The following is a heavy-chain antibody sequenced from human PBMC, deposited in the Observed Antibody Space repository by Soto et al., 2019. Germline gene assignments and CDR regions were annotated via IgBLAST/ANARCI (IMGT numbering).Heavy chain of an antibody. Sequence: QVQLQESGPGLVKPSETLSLTCSVSGGSISRYSWNWIRQPPGKGLEWIGYIYDSGSTNYSPSLRSRVTITVDTSKNQCALKWPSVAAADTAVYYCVRGDTSGWVQWLAPWGRATLVTVSS. D-gene: IGHD6-19*01. CDR2: IYDSGST. J-gene: IGHJ5*02. CDR3: VRGDTSGWVQWLAP. V-gene: IGHV4-59*01. CDR1: GGSISRYS.